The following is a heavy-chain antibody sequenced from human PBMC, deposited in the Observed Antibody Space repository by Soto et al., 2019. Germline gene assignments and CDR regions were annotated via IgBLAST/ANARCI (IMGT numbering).Heavy chain of an antibody. CDR1: GGSVSSGGYY. J-gene: IGHJ6*02. D-gene: IGHD6-13*01. Sequence: QVQLQESGPGLVKPSETLSLTCTVSGGSVSSGGYYWSWIRQPPGKGLEWIGYIYYSGSTNYNPSLKSRVTIAVGTPKNRFFLKLSSVTAADTAVYYCGRDSRSWGHYYDGMDVWGQGTTVTVSS. CDR3: GRDSRSWGHYYDGMDV. CDR2: IYYSGST. V-gene: IGHV4-61*08.